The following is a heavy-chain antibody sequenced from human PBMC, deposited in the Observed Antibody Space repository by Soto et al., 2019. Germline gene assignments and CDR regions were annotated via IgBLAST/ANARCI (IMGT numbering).Heavy chain of an antibody. CDR3: ARVRFQVLYGKPYFDS. CDR1: GGSITTGGSY. J-gene: IGHJ4*02. CDR2: IYHSGNT. D-gene: IGHD2-2*02. Sequence: PSETLSLTCTVSGGSITTGGSYWSWIRQHPGKGLEWIGNIYHSGNTYYNPSLKSRLTISVDTSKNHFSLMVDSVTGADTAVYYCARVRFQVLYGKPYFDSWGQGTLVTVSS. V-gene: IGHV4-31*03.